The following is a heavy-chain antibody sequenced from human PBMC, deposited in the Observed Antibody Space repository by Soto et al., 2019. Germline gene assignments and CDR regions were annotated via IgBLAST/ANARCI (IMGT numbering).Heavy chain of an antibody. CDR1: GYNFIDNN. CDR3: ARDLAYRFTMAV. Sequence: QVQLVQSGAEVKKSGASVRVSCKTSGYNFIDNNLHWVRQAPGQGLEWMGLINPDTDYTMYAQKFQGRITLTRDTSINTAYLDLSRLTYDDTSVYYCARDLAYRFTMAVGGQGTTVIVSS. CDR2: INPDTDYT. J-gene: IGHJ6*02. V-gene: IGHV1-2*02.